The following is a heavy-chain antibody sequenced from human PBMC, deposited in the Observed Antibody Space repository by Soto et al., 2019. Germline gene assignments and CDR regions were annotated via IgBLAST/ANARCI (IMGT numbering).Heavy chain of an antibody. CDR1: GFTFSSYA. V-gene: IGHV3-23*01. J-gene: IGHJ4*02. Sequence: GGSLRLSCAASGFTFSSYAMSWVRQAPGKGLEWVSAISGSGGSTYYADSVKGRFTISRDYSKNTLYLQMNSLRAEDTALYYCAKDAEGGWYKSEYDYWGQGTLVTVSS. CDR2: ISGSGGST. D-gene: IGHD6-19*01. CDR3: AKDAEGGWYKSEYDY.